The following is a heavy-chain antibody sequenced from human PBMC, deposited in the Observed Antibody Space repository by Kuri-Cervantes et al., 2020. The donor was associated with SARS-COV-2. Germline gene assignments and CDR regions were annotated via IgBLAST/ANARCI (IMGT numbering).Heavy chain of an antibody. CDR1: GDSISGSRYY. D-gene: IGHD2-2*01. CDR2: LYFGGSI. V-gene: IGHV4-39*07. J-gene: IGHJ4*02. CDR3: ARVGYCSSTSCSLFDY. Sequence: SETLSLTCTVSGDSISGSRYYWGWIRQPPGKGLEWIGNLYFGGSIYYNPSLKSRATISVDTSQNHFSLTLNSVTAADTAVYYCARVGYCSSTSCSLFDYWGQGTLVTVSS.